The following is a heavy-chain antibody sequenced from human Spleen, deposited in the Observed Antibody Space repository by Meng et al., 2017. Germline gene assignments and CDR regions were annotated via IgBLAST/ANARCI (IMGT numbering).Heavy chain of an antibody. V-gene: IGHV1-2*06. Sequence: QGELVQSGAGGKKPGASVKVSCKPSGYNFPDYYIHWVRQAPGQGLEWMGRIDPKNGDTHYAQKFQGRVTMTGDTSISTAYMDLSGLRSDDTAVYYCARDEDISAAGKLFGDYWGQGTLVTVSS. J-gene: IGHJ4*02. CDR3: ARDEDISAAGKLFGDY. CDR2: IDPKNGDT. D-gene: IGHD6-13*01. CDR1: GYNFPDYY.